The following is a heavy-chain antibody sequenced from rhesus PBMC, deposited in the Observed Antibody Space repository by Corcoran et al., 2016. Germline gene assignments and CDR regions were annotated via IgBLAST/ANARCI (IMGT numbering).Heavy chain of an antibody. Sequence: QVTLKESGPALVKPTQTLTLTCTFSGFSPSTTGIGVGGIHQPSRKTLEWLAHIYWDDDKRYSTSLKSRLTISKDTSTNQVVLTMTNMDPVDTATYYCVRRSDYGKFDYWGQGVLVTVSS. D-gene: IGHD4-35*01. CDR1: GFSPSTTGIG. J-gene: IGHJ4*01. CDR3: VRRSDYGKFDY. V-gene: IGHV2-1*01. CDR2: IYWDDDK.